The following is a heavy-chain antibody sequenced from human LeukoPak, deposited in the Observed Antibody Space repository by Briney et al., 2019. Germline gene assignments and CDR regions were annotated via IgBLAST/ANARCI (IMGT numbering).Heavy chain of an antibody. D-gene: IGHD2-15*01. CDR1: GYTLTKLS. CDR2: FDPEDGET. Sequence: ASVKVSCKVSGYTLTKLSMHWVRQAPGKGLEWMGGFDPEDGETIYAQKFQGRVTMTEDTSTDTAYMELSSLRSEDTAVYYCATDDGWYCSGGSCYRIWGQGTLVTVSS. J-gene: IGHJ4*02. V-gene: IGHV1-24*01. CDR3: ATDDGWYCSGGSCYRI.